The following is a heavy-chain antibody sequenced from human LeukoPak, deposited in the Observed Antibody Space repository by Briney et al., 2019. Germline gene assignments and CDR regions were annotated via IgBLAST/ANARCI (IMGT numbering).Heavy chain of an antibody. CDR3: ARVSSGSYYFDS. Sequence: PSGTLSLTCAISGGSISSSNWWSRVRQPPGKGLEWIGEIYHSGSTNYSPSLKSRVTISVDKSKNQFSLKVTSVTAAETAVYYCARVSSGSYYFDSWGQGTLVTVSS. CDR1: GGSISSSNW. CDR2: IYHSGST. J-gene: IGHJ4*02. V-gene: IGHV4-4*02. D-gene: IGHD1-26*01.